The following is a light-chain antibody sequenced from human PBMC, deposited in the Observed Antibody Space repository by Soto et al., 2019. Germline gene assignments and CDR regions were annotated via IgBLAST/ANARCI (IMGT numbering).Light chain of an antibody. CDR1: SSNIGRNY. V-gene: IGLV1-47*01. CDR3: AVWDGSLSGWV. Sequence: QSVLTQPPSASGTPGQRVTTSCSGSSSNIGRNYVYWYQQLPGTAPKLLINKNNQRPSGVPDRFSGSKSGTSASLAISGLRSEDEADYYCAVWDGSLSGWVFGGGTKVTVL. J-gene: IGLJ3*02. CDR2: KNN.